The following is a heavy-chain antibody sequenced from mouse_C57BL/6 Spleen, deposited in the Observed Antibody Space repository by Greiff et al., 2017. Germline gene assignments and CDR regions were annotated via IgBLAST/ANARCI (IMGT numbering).Heavy chain of an antibody. CDR2: INPNSGST. V-gene: IGHV1-64*01. J-gene: IGHJ3*01. Sequence: QVQLQQSGAELVKPGASVKLSCKASGYTFTGYWMHWVKQRPGQGLEWIGMINPNSGSTNYNEKFKSKATLTVDKASSTAYMQLSSLTSEDSAVYYCERKGEPGAWFAYWGQGTLVTVS. CDR3: ERKGEPGAWFAY. CDR1: GYTFTGYW.